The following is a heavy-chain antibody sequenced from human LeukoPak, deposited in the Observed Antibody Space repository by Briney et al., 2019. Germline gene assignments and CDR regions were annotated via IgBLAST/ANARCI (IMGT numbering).Heavy chain of an antibody. CDR1: GGSISSYY. CDR2: IYYSGST. Sequence: SETLSLTCTVSGGSISSYYWSWLRQPPGKGLEWIGYIYYSGSTNYNPSLKSRVTISVDTSKNQFSLKLSSVTAADTAVYYCARSYIPKYCSSTSCYDFWDYWGQGTLVTVSS. V-gene: IGHV4-59*01. D-gene: IGHD2-2*01. J-gene: IGHJ4*02. CDR3: ARSYIPKYCSSTSCYDFWDY.